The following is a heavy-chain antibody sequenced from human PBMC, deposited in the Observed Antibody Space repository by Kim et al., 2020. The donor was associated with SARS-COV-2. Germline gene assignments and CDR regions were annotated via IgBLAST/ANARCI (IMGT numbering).Heavy chain of an antibody. D-gene: IGHD2-21*02. CDR1: GGTFSSYA. J-gene: IGHJ4*02. CDR3: AGVVTAEDYFDY. V-gene: IGHV1-69*13. CDR2: IIPIFGTA. Sequence: SVKVSCKASGGTFSSYAISWVRQAPGQGLEWMGGIIPIFGTANYAQKFQGRVTITADESTSTAYMELSSLRSEDTAVYYCAGVVTAEDYFDYWGQGTLVTVSS.